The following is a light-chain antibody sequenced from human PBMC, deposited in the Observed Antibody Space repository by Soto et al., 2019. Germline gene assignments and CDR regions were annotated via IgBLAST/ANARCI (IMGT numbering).Light chain of an antibody. Sequence: YVLTQPPSVSVAPGQRVTISCTGSSSNIGAGYDVHWYQQLPGTAPKLLIYGNSNRPSGVPDRFSGSKSGTSASLAITGLQAEDEADYYCQSYDSSLSGVVFGGGTKLTVL. V-gene: IGLV1-40*01. CDR1: SSNIGAGYD. CDR2: GNS. J-gene: IGLJ2*01. CDR3: QSYDSSLSGVV.